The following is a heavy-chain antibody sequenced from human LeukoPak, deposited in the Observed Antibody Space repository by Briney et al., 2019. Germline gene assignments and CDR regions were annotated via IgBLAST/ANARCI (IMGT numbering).Heavy chain of an antibody. Sequence: GGSLRLSRAASGFTFSDYYMSWIRQAPGKGLEWVSYISSSSSYTNYADSVKGRFTISRDNAKNSLYLQMNSLRAEDTAVYYCARVYSDGYNSYFDYWGQGTLVTVSS. J-gene: IGHJ4*02. CDR3: ARVYSDGYNSYFDY. CDR1: GFTFSDYY. CDR2: ISSSSSYT. D-gene: IGHD5-24*01. V-gene: IGHV3-11*05.